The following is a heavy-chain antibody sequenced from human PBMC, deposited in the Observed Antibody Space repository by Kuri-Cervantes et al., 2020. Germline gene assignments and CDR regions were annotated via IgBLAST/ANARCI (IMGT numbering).Heavy chain of an antibody. CDR2: ISYDGSNK. J-gene: IGHJ4*02. V-gene: IGHV3-30*01. CDR3: ARDSRAAAGVDY. Sequence: GESLKISCAASGFTFSSYAMHWVRQAPGKGLEWVAVISYDGSNKYYADSVKGRFTVSRDNSKNTLYLQMNSLRAEDTAVYYCARDSRAAAGVDYWGQGTLVTVSS. D-gene: IGHD6-13*01. CDR1: GFTFSSYA.